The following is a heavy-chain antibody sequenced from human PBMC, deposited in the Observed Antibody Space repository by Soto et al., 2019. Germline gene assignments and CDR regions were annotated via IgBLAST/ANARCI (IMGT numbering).Heavy chain of an antibody. J-gene: IGHJ5*02. CDR1: GGSISSGGYY. CDR2: IYYSGST. D-gene: IGHD1-26*01. CDR3: ARAVGRQNWFDP. V-gene: IGHV4-31*03. Sequence: SETLSLTCTVSGGSISSGGYYWSWIRQHPGKGLEWIGYIYYSGSTYYNPSLKSRVTISVDTSKNQFSLKLSSVTAADTAVYYCARAVGRQNWFDPWGQGTLVTVSS.